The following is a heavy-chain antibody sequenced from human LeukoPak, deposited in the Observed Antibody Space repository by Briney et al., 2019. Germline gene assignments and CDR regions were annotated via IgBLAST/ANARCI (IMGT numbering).Heavy chain of an antibody. D-gene: IGHD2-2*01. J-gene: IGHJ4*02. CDR1: GGSIGSHY. CDR2: AFYSGST. V-gene: IGHV4-59*11. CDR3: ARYCSSTNCFGFDS. Sequence: SETLSLTCTVSGGSIGSHYWSWIRQPPGKGLEWIGYAFYSGSTNYNPPLKSRATISVDTSKNQFSLKLRSVTATDTAVYYCARYCSSTNCFGFDSWGQGTLVTVSS.